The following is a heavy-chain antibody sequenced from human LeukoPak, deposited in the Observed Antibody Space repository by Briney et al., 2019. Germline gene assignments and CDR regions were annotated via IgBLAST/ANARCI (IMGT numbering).Heavy chain of an antibody. J-gene: IGHJ4*02. D-gene: IGHD3-22*01. V-gene: IGHV4-59*01. Sequence: PSETLSLTCTVSGGSISSYYWSWIRQPPGKGLEWIGYIYYSGSTNYNPSLKSRVTISVDTSKNQFSLKLSSVTAADTAVYYCAREYYYEGDGYFDYWGQGTLVTVSS. CDR1: GGSISSYY. CDR2: IYYSGST. CDR3: AREYYYEGDGYFDY.